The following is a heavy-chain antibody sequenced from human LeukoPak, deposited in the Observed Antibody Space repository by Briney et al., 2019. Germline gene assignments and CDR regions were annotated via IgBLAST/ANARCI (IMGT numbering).Heavy chain of an antibody. CDR1: GFTFSSYG. CDR2: ISYDGSNK. V-gene: IGHV3-30*03. CDR3: ARGTGLDPKTY. Sequence: GGSLRLSCAASGFTFSSYGMHWVRQAPGKGLEWVAVISYDGSNKYYADSVKGRFTISRDNSKNTLYLHMNSLRAEDTAVYYCARGTGLDPKTYWGQGTLVTVSS. J-gene: IGHJ4*02. D-gene: IGHD3-10*01.